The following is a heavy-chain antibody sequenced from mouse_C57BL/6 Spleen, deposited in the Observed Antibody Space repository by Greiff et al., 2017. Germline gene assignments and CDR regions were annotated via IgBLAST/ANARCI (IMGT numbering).Heavy chain of an antibody. CDR3: ARRRALLHMDY. CDR2: IYWDDDK. J-gene: IGHJ4*01. Sequence: QVTLKVSGPGILQSSQTLSLTCSFSGFSLSTSGMGVSWIRQPSGKGLEWLAHIYWDDDKRHNPSMKSRLTFSTDTSRNLVFLKITSVDTANTATSYCARRRALLHMDYWGQGTSVTVSS. V-gene: IGHV8-12*01. D-gene: IGHD2-10*01. CDR1: GFSLSTSGMG.